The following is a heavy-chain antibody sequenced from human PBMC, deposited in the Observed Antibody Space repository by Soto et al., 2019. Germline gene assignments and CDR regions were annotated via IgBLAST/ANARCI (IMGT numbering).Heavy chain of an antibody. CDR1: WGTISSLG. CDR3: ARSFRIIIFGVVIKPPWYYYYMDV. V-gene: IGHV4-59*04. J-gene: IGHJ6*03. D-gene: IGHD3-3*01. Sequence: LEPNPLTCTVAWGTISSLGCSWISKPTRKGLEWIGYSYYSGSTYYNPSLKSRVTISVDTSKNQFSLRLSSVTAADTAVYYCARSFRIIIFGVVIKPPWYYYYMDVWGKGTTVTVSS. CDR2: SYYSGST.